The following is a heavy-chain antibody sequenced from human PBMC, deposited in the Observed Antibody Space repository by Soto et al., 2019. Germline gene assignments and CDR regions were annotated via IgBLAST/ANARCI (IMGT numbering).Heavy chain of an antibody. D-gene: IGHD1-26*01. CDR3: ARVRAGAANGYYGMDV. CDR2: ISTGSSTI. J-gene: IGHJ6*02. CDR1: GFTPSDYE. V-gene: IGHV3-48*03. Sequence: GGSLRLSCRASGFTPSDYEMHWVRQALGKGLEWVSYISTGSSTIYYADSVKGRFTISRDNAENSLFLEMKSLRPEDTAVYYCARVRAGAANGYYGMDVWGQGTTVTVSS.